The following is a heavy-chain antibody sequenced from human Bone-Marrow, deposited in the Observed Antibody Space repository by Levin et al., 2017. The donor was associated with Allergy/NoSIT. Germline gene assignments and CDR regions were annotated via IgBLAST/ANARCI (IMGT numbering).Heavy chain of an antibody. Sequence: SVKVSCKASGGTYRKYGTSWVRQAPGQGLEWMGGIIPLFGTSMYAQKFQGRVTITADQSTGTAYMELSSLRPEDTAVYYCGRLGYNNSPMQFTFYYGMDVWGQGTTVTVSS. D-gene: IGHD5-24*01. V-gene: IGHV1-69*13. J-gene: IGHJ6*02. CDR1: GGTYRKYG. CDR3: GRLGYNNSPMQFTFYYGMDV. CDR2: IIPLFGTS.